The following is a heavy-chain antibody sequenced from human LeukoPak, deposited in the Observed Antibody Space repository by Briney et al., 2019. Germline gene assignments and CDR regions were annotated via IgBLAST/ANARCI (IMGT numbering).Heavy chain of an antibody. Sequence: PGGSLRLSCAASGFTFSSYAMSWVRQAPGKGLEWASAISGSGGSTYYADSVKGRFTISRDNSRNTLYLQMSSLRAEDTAVYYCAKGAAYYYYYGMDVWGKGTTVTVSS. D-gene: IGHD2-15*01. CDR1: GFTFSSYA. CDR2: ISGSGGST. CDR3: AKGAAYYYYYGMDV. J-gene: IGHJ6*04. V-gene: IGHV3-23*01.